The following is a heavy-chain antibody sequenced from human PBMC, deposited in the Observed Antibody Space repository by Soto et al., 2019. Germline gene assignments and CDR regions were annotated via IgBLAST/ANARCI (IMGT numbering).Heavy chain of an antibody. CDR3: SRGGVVRSGGHFCFDY. CDR1: GGSISSYY. V-gene: IGHV4-59*01. J-gene: IGHJ4*02. D-gene: IGHD2-21*01. CDR2: IYYSGST. Sequence: PSETLSLTCTVSGGSISSYYWSWIRQPPGKGLEWIGYIYYSGSTNYNPSLKSRVTISVDTSKNQFSLKLSSATAADTAVYYCSRGGVVRSGGHFCFDYWGQGTLVTVSS.